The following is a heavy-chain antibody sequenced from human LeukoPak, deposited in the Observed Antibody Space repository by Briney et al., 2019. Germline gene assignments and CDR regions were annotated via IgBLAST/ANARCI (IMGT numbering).Heavy chain of an antibody. CDR2: INHSGST. CDR3: ARRSGRYYYFDY. CDR1: GGSFSGYY. J-gene: IGHJ4*02. D-gene: IGHD1-26*01. V-gene: IGHV4-34*01. Sequence: PSETLSLTCAVYGGSFSGYYWSWIRQPPGKGLEWIGEINHSGSTNYNPSLKSRVTISVDTSKNQFSLKVSSVTAADTAVYYCARRSGRYYYFDYWGQGTLVTVSS.